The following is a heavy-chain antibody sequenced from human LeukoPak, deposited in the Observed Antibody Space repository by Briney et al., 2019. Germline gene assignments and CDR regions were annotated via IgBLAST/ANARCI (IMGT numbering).Heavy chain of an antibody. CDR1: GYTFTGYY. V-gene: IGHV1-2*02. CDR2: INPNSGGT. J-gene: IGHJ4*02. Sequence: ASVKVSCKASGYTFTGYYMHWVRQAPGQGLEWMGWINPNSGGTNYAQKFQGRVTMTRDTSISTAYMELSSLRSEDTAVYYCATTSSSSWSLWYYFDYWGQGTLVTVSS. CDR3: ATTSSSSWSLWYYFDY. D-gene: IGHD6-13*01.